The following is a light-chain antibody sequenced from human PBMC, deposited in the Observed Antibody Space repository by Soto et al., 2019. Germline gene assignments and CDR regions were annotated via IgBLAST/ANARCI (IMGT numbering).Light chain of an antibody. V-gene: IGLV2-14*01. J-gene: IGLJ3*02. CDR3: SSYTSSSTPNWV. CDR1: SSDVGAYKY. Sequence: QSALTQPASVSASPGQSITISCTGTSSDVGAYKYVSWYQLHPGKAPKLMIYEVSNRPSGVSNRFSGSKSGNTASLTISGLQAEDEADYYCSSYTSSSTPNWVFGGGTKVTVL. CDR2: EVS.